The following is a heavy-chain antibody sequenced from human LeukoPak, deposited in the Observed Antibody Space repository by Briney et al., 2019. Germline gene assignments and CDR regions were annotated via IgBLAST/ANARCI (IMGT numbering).Heavy chain of an antibody. J-gene: IGHJ5*02. Sequence: GGSLRLSCAASGFTFSSYSMNWVRQAPGKGLEWVSYISGSSATIYYVDSVKGRFTISRDNAKNSLYLQMNSLRAEDTAVYYCAREPAAAGKNCFDPWGQGTLVTVSS. CDR3: AREPAAAGKNCFDP. D-gene: IGHD6-25*01. CDR2: ISGSSATI. V-gene: IGHV3-48*04. CDR1: GFTFSSYS.